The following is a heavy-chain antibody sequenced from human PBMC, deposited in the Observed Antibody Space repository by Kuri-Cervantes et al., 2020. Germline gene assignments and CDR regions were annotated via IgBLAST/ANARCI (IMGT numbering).Heavy chain of an antibody. J-gene: IGHJ4*02. D-gene: IGHD1-1*01. CDR1: GGSISSYY. Sequence: SETLSLTCTVSGGSISSYYWSWIRQPPGKGLEWIGEINHSVSTNYNPSLKSRVTISVDTSKNKFSLKLSSVTAADTAVYYCARGERTGTTPRPFDYWGRGTLVTVSS. CDR2: INHSVST. V-gene: IGHV4-34*01. CDR3: ARGERTGTTPRPFDY.